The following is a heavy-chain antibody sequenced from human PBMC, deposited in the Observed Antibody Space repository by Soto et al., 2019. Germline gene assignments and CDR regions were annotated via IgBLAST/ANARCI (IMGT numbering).Heavy chain of an antibody. CDR1: GFTFNKHG. V-gene: IGHV3-30*18. CDR3: AKAHGYSSGWRADS. D-gene: IGHD6-19*01. J-gene: IGHJ4*02. Sequence: PVGSLRLSCAASGFTFNKHGMHWVRQAPGKGLEWVAVISYDGSNQYYADSVKGRFTISRDNSKNTVYLQMTTLRREDAAVYYCAKAHGYSSGWRADSWGQGTRVTVSS. CDR2: ISYDGSNQ.